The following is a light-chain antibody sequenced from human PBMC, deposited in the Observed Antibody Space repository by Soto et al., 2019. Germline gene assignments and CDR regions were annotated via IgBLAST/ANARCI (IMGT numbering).Light chain of an antibody. CDR3: QQYDTYWT. Sequence: IQMTQSPSTLSASVGDRVTITCRASQSILSWLAWYQHKPGKAPKLLIYDASSLESGVPSRFSGSRSGTEFTLTISSLQPDDIATYYCQQYDTYWTFGQGTKVEI. V-gene: IGKV1-5*01. CDR1: QSILSW. J-gene: IGKJ1*01. CDR2: DAS.